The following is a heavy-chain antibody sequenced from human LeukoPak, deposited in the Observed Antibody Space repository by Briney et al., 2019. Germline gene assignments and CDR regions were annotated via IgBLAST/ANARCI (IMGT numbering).Heavy chain of an antibody. Sequence: GGSLRLSCAASGFTFSTYGMHWVRQAPGKGLEWLAIIYFDGSNKYYADSVKGRFTISRDNSKNTLYLQMNSLRAEDTAVYYCARGPSGYSSSWYFDFDYWGQGTLVTVSS. V-gene: IGHV3-33*01. D-gene: IGHD6-13*01. CDR2: IYFDGSNK. J-gene: IGHJ4*02. CDR1: GFTFSTYG. CDR3: ARGPSGYSSSWYFDFDY.